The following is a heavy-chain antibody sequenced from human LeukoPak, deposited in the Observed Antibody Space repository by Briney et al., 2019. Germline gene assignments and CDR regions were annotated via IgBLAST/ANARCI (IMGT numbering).Heavy chain of an antibody. CDR3: ARDRGDCSGGSCYSYYYGMDV. D-gene: IGHD2-15*01. CDR2: INPSGGSI. Sequence: GASVKVSCKASGHTFTSYYMHWVRQAPGQGLEWMGIINPSGGSISYAQKFQGRVTITADKSTSTAYMELSSLRSEDTAVYYCARDRGDCSGGSCYSYYYGMDVWGQGTTVTVSS. J-gene: IGHJ6*02. V-gene: IGHV1-46*01. CDR1: GHTFTSYY.